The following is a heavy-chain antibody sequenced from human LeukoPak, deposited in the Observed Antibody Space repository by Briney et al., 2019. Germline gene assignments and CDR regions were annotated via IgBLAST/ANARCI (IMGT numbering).Heavy chain of an antibody. CDR3: AREGELDYYYMDV. Sequence: ASVKVSCKASGYTFTNYGISWVRQAPGQGLEWMGWISAYSGHTNYAQKLQGRVTMTTDTSTSTAYMELRSLRSDDTAVYYCAREGELDYYYMDVWGKGTTVTVSS. CDR1: GYTFTNYG. CDR2: ISAYSGHT. D-gene: IGHD1-26*01. J-gene: IGHJ6*03. V-gene: IGHV1-18*01.